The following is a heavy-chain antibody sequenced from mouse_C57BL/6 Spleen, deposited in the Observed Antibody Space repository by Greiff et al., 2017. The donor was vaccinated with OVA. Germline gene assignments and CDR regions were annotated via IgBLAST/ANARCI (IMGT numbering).Heavy chain of an antibody. CDR3: ASPFDY. Sequence: VQLQQPGAELVKPGASVKMSCKASGYTFTSYWITWVKQRPGQGLEWIGDIYPGSGSTNYNEKLKSKDTLTVDKSSSTAYMQLSSLTSEDSAVYYCASPFDYWGQGTTLTVSS. CDR2: IYPGSGST. J-gene: IGHJ2*01. V-gene: IGHV1-55*01. CDR1: GYTFTSYW.